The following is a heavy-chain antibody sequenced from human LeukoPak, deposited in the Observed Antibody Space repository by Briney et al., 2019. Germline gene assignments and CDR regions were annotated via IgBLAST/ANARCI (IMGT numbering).Heavy chain of an antibody. CDR1: GGSISSYY. J-gene: IGHJ4*02. CDR3: ARHAIDSSGYYLDYFDY. CDR2: IYYSGST. V-gene: IGHV4-39*01. D-gene: IGHD3-22*01. Sequence: PSETLSLTCTVSGGSISSYYWGWIRQPPGKGLEWIGSIYYSGSTYYNPSLKSRVTISVDTSKNRISLKLISVTAADTAVYSCARHAIDSSGYYLDYFDYWGRGTLVTVSS.